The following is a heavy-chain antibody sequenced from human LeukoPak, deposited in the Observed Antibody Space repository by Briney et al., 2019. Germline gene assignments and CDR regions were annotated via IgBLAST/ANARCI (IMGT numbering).Heavy chain of an antibody. Sequence: ASVKVSCKVSGRTLNELTMHWVRQAPGQGLEWMGIINPSGDSTSYAQKFQGRVTMTRDTSTSTVYMELSSLRSEDTAVYYCARDSDYWGQGTLVTVSS. CDR3: ARDSDY. CDR1: GRTLNELT. CDR2: INPSGDST. V-gene: IGHV1-46*02. J-gene: IGHJ4*02.